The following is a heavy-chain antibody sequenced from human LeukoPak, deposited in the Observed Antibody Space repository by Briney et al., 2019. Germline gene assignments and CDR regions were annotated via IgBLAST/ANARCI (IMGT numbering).Heavy chain of an antibody. J-gene: IGHJ3*02. Sequence: GGSLRLSCAASGFTFSSYWMHWVRQAPGKGLVWVSHIDSGVSSTIYADSVKGRFTISRDNAKNTPYLQMNSLRAEDTAVYYCAKDGLSFNDAFDIWGQGTMVTVSS. V-gene: IGHV3-74*01. CDR1: GFTFSSYW. CDR2: IDSGVSST. CDR3: AKDGLSFNDAFDI.